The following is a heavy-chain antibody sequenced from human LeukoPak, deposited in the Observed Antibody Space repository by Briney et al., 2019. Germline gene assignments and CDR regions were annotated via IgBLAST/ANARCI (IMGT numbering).Heavy chain of an antibody. CDR1: GGTFSGYA. Sequence: SVKVSCKASGGTFSGYAISWVRQAPGQGLEWMGGIIPIFGTANYAQKFQGRVTITADESTSTAYMELSSLRSEDTAVYYCARVNQGHYYYGMDVWGQGTTVTVSS. J-gene: IGHJ6*02. V-gene: IGHV1-69*13. CDR3: ARVNQGHYYYGMDV. CDR2: IIPIFGTA.